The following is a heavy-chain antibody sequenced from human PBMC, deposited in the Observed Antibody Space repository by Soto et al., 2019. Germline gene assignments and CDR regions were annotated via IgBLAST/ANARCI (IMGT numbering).Heavy chain of an antibody. CDR2: FDPEDGET. CDR1: GYTLTVLS. D-gene: IGHD5-12*01. Sequence: GASVTVSCQVAGYTLTVLSMHWVRQAPGKGLEWMRGFDPEDGETIYAQKFQGRVTMTEDTSTDTAYMELSSLRSEDTAVYYCATVDGYNSFDYWGQGTLVTVSS. CDR3: ATVDGYNSFDY. V-gene: IGHV1-24*01. J-gene: IGHJ4*02.